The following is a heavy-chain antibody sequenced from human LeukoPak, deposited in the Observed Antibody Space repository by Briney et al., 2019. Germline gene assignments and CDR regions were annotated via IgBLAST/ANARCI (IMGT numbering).Heavy chain of an antibody. Sequence: GASVKVSCKTAGYTFTTYGISWVRQAPGQGLEWMGWISNWNGNIKYAQKFQGRVTMTTDTSTSTAYMDVRSLRSDDTAVYYCARLPSDDFWSGYYFQGHFDYWGQGTVVTVSS. CDR2: ISNWNGNI. CDR1: GYTFTTYG. D-gene: IGHD3-3*01. CDR3: ARLPSDDFWSGYYFQGHFDY. J-gene: IGHJ4*02. V-gene: IGHV1-18*01.